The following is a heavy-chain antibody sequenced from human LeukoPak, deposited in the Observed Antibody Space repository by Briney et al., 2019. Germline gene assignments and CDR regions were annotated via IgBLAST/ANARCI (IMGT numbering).Heavy chain of an antibody. CDR1: GGSISSYY. J-gene: IGHJ4*02. V-gene: IGHV4-59*01. D-gene: IGHD3-22*01. CDR2: IYYSGST. CDR3: ARGRYYYDSSGYLKYFDY. Sequence: SETLSLTCTVSGGSISSYYWSWIRQPPGKGLEWIGYIYYSGSTNYNPSLRSRVTISVDTSKNQFSLKLSSVTAADTAVYYCARGRYYYDSSGYLKYFDYWGQGTLVTVSS.